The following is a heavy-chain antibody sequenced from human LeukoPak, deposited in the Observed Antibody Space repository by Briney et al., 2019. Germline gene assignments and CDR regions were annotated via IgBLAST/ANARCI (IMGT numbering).Heavy chain of an antibody. CDR3: TTGGLYYFDN. V-gene: IGHV3-23*01. D-gene: IGHD1-14*01. CDR2: ISGSGGST. CDR1: GFTFPNSA. J-gene: IGHJ4*02. Sequence: GGSLRLSCAASGFTFPNSAMSWVRQAPGKGLEWVSAISGSGGSTYDADSVRGRFTISRDNSKNTLYLQMNSLRPEDTAIYYCTTGGLYYFDNWGQGTLVTVSS.